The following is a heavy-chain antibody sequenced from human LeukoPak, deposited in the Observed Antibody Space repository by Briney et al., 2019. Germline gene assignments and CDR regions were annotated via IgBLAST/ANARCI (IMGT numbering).Heavy chain of an antibody. V-gene: IGHV3-21*01. CDR1: GFTFSSYS. D-gene: IGHD1-26*01. J-gene: IGHJ6*03. Sequence: GGSLRLSCAASGFTFSSYSMNWVRQAPGKGLEWVSSISSSSSYIYYADSVKGRFTISRDNAKNSLYLQMNSLRAEDTAVYYCARLASYRSYLDYYYYMDVWGKGTTVTVSS. CDR2: ISSSSSYI. CDR3: ARLASYRSYLDYYYYMDV.